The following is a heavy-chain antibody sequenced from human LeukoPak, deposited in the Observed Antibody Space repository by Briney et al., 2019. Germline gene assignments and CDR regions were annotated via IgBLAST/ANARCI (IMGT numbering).Heavy chain of an antibody. CDR3: ARALVTPTPGGNRFDP. CDR1: GDSVSSNSAA. V-gene: IGHV6-1*01. J-gene: IGHJ5*02. CDR2: TYYRSKWYN. D-gene: IGHD2-21*02. Sequence: SQTLSLTCAISGDSVSSNSAAWNWIRQSPSRGLEWLGRTYYRSKWYNDYAVSVKSRITINPDTSKNQFSLQLNSVTPEDTAVYYCARALVTPTPGGNRFDPWGQGTLVTVSS.